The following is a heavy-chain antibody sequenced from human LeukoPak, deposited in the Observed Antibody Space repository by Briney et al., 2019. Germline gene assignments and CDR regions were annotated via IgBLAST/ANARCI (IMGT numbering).Heavy chain of an antibody. CDR1: EFTFSNYW. D-gene: IGHD6-13*01. CDR2: IKQDGSNK. J-gene: IGHJ5*02. Sequence: GGSLRLSCAASEFTFSNYWMSWVRQAPGKGLEWVANIKQDGSNKYYADSVKGRFTISRDNSKNTLYLQMNSLRAEDTAVYYCAKEQGYSSSWYGSRGWFDPWGQGTLVTVSS. V-gene: IGHV3-7*01. CDR3: AKEQGYSSSWYGSRGWFDP.